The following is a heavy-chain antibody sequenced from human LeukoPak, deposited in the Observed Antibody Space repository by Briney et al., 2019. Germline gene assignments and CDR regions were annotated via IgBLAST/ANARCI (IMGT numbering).Heavy chain of an antibody. CDR1: GYTFTRYG. V-gene: IGHV1-2*02. J-gene: IGHJ4*02. D-gene: IGHD1-26*01. Sequence: GASVKVSCQTSGYTFTRYGITWVRQAPGQGLEWMGWINPNSGGTNYAQKFQGRVTMTRDTSISTAYMELSRLKSDDTAVYYCARESEGGHIDYWGQGTLVTVSS. CDR3: ARESEGGHIDY. CDR2: INPNSGGT.